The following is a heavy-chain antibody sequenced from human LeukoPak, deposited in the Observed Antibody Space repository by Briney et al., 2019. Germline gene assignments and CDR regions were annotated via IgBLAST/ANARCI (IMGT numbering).Heavy chain of an antibody. V-gene: IGHV1-8*01. D-gene: IGHD6-13*01. CDR2: MNPNSGNT. J-gene: IGHJ4*02. Sequence: GASVKVSCKASGYTFTSYDINWERQATGQGLEWMGWMNPNSGNTGYAQKFQGRVTMTRNTSISTAYMELSSLRSEDTAVYYCASRIAAAGVSSDFDYWGQGTLVTVSS. CDR3: ASRIAAAGVSSDFDY. CDR1: GYTFTSYD.